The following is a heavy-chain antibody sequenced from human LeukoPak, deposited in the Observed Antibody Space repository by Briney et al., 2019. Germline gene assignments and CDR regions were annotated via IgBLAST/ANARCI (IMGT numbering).Heavy chain of an antibody. CDR2: IIPIFGTA. Sequence: GASVKVSCKASGGTFSSYAISWVRQAHGQGLEWMGGIIPIFGTANYAQKFQGRVTITADESTSTAYMELSSLRSEDTAVYYCAVVVPQYYFDYWGQGTLVTVSS. V-gene: IGHV1-69*13. CDR1: GGTFSSYA. D-gene: IGHD2-21*01. J-gene: IGHJ4*02. CDR3: AVVVPQYYFDY.